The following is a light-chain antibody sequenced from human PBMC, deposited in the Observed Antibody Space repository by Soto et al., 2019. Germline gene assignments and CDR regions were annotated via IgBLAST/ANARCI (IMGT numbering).Light chain of an antibody. CDR1: ISDIGGYYY. Sequence: QSALTQPASVSGSPGQSITISCTGTISDIGGYYYVSWYQHRPGKAPKLMIYQVTNRPSGVSNRFSGSKSGNTASLTISGLQAEDEADYYCTSYSSSSTFYVFGTGTKVTVL. CDR2: QVT. V-gene: IGLV2-14*01. CDR3: TSYSSSSTFYV. J-gene: IGLJ1*01.